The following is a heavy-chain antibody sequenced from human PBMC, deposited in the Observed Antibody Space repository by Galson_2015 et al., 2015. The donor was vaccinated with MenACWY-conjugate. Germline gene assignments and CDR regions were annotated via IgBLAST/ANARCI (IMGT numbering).Heavy chain of an antibody. CDR3: ARGQGNYYDSTGFQYHFDY. CDR2: IYYTGST. J-gene: IGHJ4*02. Sequence: ETLSLTCTVSGGSISRYFWSWIRQPPGKGLEWIGYIYYTGSTSYNPSLKSRVTMSLDTSKNQFSLKLSSVTAADTAMYYCARGQGNYYDSTGFQYHFDYWGQGTPVTVSS. D-gene: IGHD3-22*01. V-gene: IGHV4-59*01. CDR1: GGSISRYF.